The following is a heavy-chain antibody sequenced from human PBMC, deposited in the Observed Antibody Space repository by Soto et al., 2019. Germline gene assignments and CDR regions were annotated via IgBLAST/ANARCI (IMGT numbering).Heavy chain of an antibody. D-gene: IGHD6-19*01. CDR1: GFTFSSYG. J-gene: IGHJ4*02. Sequence: GGSLRLSCAASGFTFSSYGMHWVRQAPGKGLEWVAVIWYDGSNKYYADSVKGRFTISRDNSKNTLYLQMNSLRAEDTAVYYCARDLDPQWLENWGQGTLVTVSS. V-gene: IGHV3-33*01. CDR3: ARDLDPQWLEN. CDR2: IWYDGSNK.